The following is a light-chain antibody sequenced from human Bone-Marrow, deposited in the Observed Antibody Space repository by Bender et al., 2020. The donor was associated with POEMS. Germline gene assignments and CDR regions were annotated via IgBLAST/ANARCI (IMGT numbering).Light chain of an antibody. V-gene: IGLV2-23*02. J-gene: IGLJ2*01. CDR3: CSYAGSSILV. CDR2: DVS. CDR1: SSDVGPFNH. Sequence: QSALTQPASVSGSPGQSITISCTGSSSDVGPFNHVSWYQQHPGKAPKLMIYDVSYRPSGVSNRFSGSKSGNTASLTISGLQAEDEAEYYCCSYAGSSILVFGGGTKLTVL.